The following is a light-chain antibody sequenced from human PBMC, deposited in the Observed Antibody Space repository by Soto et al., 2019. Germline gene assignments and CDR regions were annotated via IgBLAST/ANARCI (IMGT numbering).Light chain of an antibody. Sequence: IQLTQSPSSLSAPVGDRVTITCQASQDISNYLYWYQQKPGKAPKLLIYAASTLQSGVPSRFSGSGSGTDFTLTISCLQSEDFAAYYCQQYYSYPRTFGQGSKVAI. CDR2: AAS. CDR3: QQYYSYPRT. CDR1: QDISNY. J-gene: IGKJ1*01. V-gene: IGKV1-16*01.